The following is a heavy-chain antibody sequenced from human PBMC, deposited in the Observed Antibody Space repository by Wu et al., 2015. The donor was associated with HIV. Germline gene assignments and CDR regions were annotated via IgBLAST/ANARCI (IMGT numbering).Heavy chain of an antibody. CDR1: GDTFTDFA. D-gene: IGHD2/OR15-2a*01. J-gene: IGHJ3*01. V-gene: IGHV1-69*12. CDR2: ITPVFATI. Sequence: QVQLVQSGAEVKKPGSSMKVSCRTSGDTFTDFAITWVRQAPGQGLEWMGGITPVFATINYAQKFQDRVNIIADESTSTVFMEMSGLTPEGTAVYYCARDRADLLSAFDLWGQGTVVTVSS. CDR3: ARDRADLLSAFDL.